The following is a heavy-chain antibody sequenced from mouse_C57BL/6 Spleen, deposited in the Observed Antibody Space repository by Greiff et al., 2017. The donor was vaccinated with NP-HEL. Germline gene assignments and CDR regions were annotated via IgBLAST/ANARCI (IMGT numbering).Heavy chain of an antibody. Sequence: DVHLVESGEGLVKPGGSLKLSCAASGFTFSSYAMSWVRQTPEKRLEWVAYISSGGDYIYYADTVKGRFTISRDNARNTLYLQMSSLKSEDTAMYYCTRDYYGEGFAYWGQGTLVTVSA. J-gene: IGHJ3*01. D-gene: IGHD1-1*01. CDR2: ISSGGDYI. CDR1: GFTFSSYA. V-gene: IGHV5-9-1*02. CDR3: TRDYYGEGFAY.